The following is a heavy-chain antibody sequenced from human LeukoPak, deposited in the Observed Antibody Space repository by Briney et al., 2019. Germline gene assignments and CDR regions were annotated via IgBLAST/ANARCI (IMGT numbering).Heavy chain of an antibody. J-gene: IGHJ4*02. CDR3: ARDHGSWRLPRYYFDF. D-gene: IGHD5-24*01. CDR1: GFTFSSYA. CDR2: ISSNGRST. Sequence: QPGGSLRLSCSASGFTFSSYAMHWVRQAPGKGLEYVSAISSNGRSTYYADSVKGRFTISRDNSKNTLYLQMGSLRAEDMAVYFCARDHGSWRLPRYYFDFWGQGTLVTVSS. V-gene: IGHV3-64*02.